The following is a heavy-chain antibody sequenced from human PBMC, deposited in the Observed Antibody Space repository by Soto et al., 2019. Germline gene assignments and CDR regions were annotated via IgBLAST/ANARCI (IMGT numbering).Heavy chain of an antibody. CDR2: IYYNGDT. J-gene: IGHJ3*02. CDR1: GGPIFSHY. V-gene: IGHV4-59*11. Sequence: QVQLQESGPGLVKPSETLSLTCTVSGGPIFSHYWGWLRQPPGKGLEWIGYIYYNGDTKYNPSLQSRVTISVDMSRSQFSLRLSSVTAADTAVFYCARGHDYGGGTFDMWGQGTMVTVSS. CDR3: ARGHDYGGGTFDM. D-gene: IGHD4-17*01.